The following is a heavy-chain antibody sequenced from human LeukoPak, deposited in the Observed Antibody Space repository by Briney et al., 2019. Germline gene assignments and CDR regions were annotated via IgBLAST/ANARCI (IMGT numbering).Heavy chain of an antibody. D-gene: IGHD2/OR15-2a*01. Sequence: NSSETLSLTCTVSGGSISSHYWSWIRQPPGKGLGWIGYIHFSGITTYNPSLKSRVTISVDTSKNRFSLRLTSLTAADTAVYYCARDWELLSDYFYAVDVWGQGTTVTVS. CDR2: IHFSGIT. CDR1: GGSISSHY. J-gene: IGHJ6*02. V-gene: IGHV4-59*11. CDR3: ARDWELLSDYFYAVDV.